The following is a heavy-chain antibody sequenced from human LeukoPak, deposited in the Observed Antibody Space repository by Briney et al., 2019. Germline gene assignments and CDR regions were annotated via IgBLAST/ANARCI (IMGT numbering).Heavy chain of an antibody. D-gene: IGHD6-13*01. Sequence: ASVKVSCKASGGTFSSYAISWVRQAPGQGLEWMGGIIPISGTANYAQKFQGRVTITADESTSTAYMELSSLRSEDTAVYYCASYGYSSSWFDYWGQGTLVTVSS. CDR2: IIPISGTA. V-gene: IGHV1-69*13. CDR3: ASYGYSSSWFDY. J-gene: IGHJ4*02. CDR1: GGTFSSYA.